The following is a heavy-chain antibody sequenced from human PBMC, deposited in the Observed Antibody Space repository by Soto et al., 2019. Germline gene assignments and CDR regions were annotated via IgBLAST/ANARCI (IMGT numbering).Heavy chain of an antibody. D-gene: IGHD1-1*01. CDR2: ISSSSSYI. V-gene: IGHV3-21*01. CDR3: ARDSPWRVLDPFDY. Sequence: GGSLRLSCAASGFTFSSYSMNWVRQAPGKGLEWVSSISSSSSYIYYADSVKGRFTISRDNAKNSLYLQMNSLRAEDTAVYYCARDSPWRVLDPFDYWGQGTLVTVSS. J-gene: IGHJ4*02. CDR1: GFTFSSYS.